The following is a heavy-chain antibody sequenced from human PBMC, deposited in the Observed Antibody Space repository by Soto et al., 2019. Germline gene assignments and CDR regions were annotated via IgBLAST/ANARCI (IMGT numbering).Heavy chain of an antibody. D-gene: IGHD6-13*01. CDR1: GGSISSGDYY. CDR2: IYYSGGT. CDR3: ARFTSSLAYYFDY. J-gene: IGHJ4*02. Sequence: QVQLQESGPGLVKPSQTLSLTCTVSGGSISSGDYYWSWIRQPPGKGLEWIGYIYYSGGTYYNPSLKSRVTISVDTSKNQFSLKLSSVTAADTAVYYCARFTSSLAYYFDYWGQGTLVTVSS. V-gene: IGHV4-30-4*01.